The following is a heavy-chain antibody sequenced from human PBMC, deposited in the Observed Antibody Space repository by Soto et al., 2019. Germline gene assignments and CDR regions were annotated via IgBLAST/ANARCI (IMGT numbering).Heavy chain of an antibody. V-gene: IGHV3-7*05. CDR3: ARGGGHTYGRRAGVY. CDR2: VKQDGSEK. Sequence: EVQLVESGGGLVQPGGSLRLSCAASGFTFSTYWMTWVRQAPGKGLEWVAHVKQDGSEKYNVDSVKGRFTISRDNAKNSLYLQMISLRAEYTAVYYCARGGGHTYGRRAGVYWGQGILVTVSS. D-gene: IGHD3-10*01. J-gene: IGHJ4*02. CDR1: GFTFSTYW.